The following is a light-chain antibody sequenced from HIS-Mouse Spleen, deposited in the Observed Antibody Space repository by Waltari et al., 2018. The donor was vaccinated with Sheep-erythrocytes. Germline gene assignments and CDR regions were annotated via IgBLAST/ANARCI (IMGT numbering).Light chain of an antibody. Sequence: EIVLTQSPGTLSLSPGERATLSCRARQSVSSSYLAWYQQKPGQAPRLLIYGASSRATCIPDRFSGSGSGTDFALTISRLEPEDFAVYYCQQYGSSPFTFGPGTKVDIK. V-gene: IGKV3-20*01. CDR2: GAS. J-gene: IGKJ3*01. CDR3: QQYGSSPFT. CDR1: QSVSSSY.